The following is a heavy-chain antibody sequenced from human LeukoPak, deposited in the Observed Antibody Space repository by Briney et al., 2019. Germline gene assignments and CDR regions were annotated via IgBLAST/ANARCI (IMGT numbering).Heavy chain of an antibody. CDR3: ATLVSTRYYFDY. Sequence: SETLSLTCTVSGGSISSNNYYWGWIRQPPGKGLEWIGNVYYSGSTYYNPSLKSRVTISIDTSKNQFSLRLTSVTAADTAVYFCATLVSTRYYFDYWGQGTLVTVSS. CDR2: VYYSGST. CDR1: GGSISSNNYY. D-gene: IGHD5/OR15-5a*01. V-gene: IGHV4-39*01. J-gene: IGHJ4*02.